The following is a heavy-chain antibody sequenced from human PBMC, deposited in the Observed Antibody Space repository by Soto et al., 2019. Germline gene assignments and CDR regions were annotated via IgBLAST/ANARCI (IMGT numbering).Heavy chain of an antibody. Sequence: QVQLVQSGAEVKKPGSSVKVSCTASGGTFSSYTITWVRQAPGQGLECMGRIIPVLDISNYALKFQGRLTITADESTSTAYMELSSLTSEDTAVYYCARASYVESFDYWGQGTLVTVSS. CDR3: ARASYVESFDY. D-gene: IGHD2-15*01. CDR2: IIPVLDIS. J-gene: IGHJ4*02. CDR1: GGTFSSYT. V-gene: IGHV1-69*02.